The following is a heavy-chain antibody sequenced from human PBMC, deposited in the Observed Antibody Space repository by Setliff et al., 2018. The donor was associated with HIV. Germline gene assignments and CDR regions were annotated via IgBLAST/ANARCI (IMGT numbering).Heavy chain of an antibody. CDR2: IHTTGST. CDR3: AKRTFGSGRLDP. Sequence: SETLSLTCSVSGDSISSGSYYWSWIRLPAGKGLEWIGQIHTTGSTNYNPSLKSRVTISMDTSKNQFSLNLNSVTATDTAVYYCAKRTFGSGRLDPWGQGTLVTVYS. D-gene: IGHD3-16*01. V-gene: IGHV4-61*09. CDR1: GDSISSGSYY. J-gene: IGHJ5*02.